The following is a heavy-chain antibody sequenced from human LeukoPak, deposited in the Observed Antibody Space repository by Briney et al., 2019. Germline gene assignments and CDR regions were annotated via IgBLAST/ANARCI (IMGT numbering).Heavy chain of an antibody. Sequence: SETLCLTCAVYGGSFSGYYWSWIRQPPGKGLEWIGEINHSGSTNYNPSLKSRVTISVDTSKNQFSLKLSSVTAADTVVYYCARSPSRSNIWYYYYGMDVWGQGTTVTVSS. D-gene: IGHD2/OR15-2a*01. J-gene: IGHJ6*02. CDR3: ARSPSRSNIWYYYYGMDV. CDR1: GGSFSGYY. V-gene: IGHV4-34*01. CDR2: INHSGST.